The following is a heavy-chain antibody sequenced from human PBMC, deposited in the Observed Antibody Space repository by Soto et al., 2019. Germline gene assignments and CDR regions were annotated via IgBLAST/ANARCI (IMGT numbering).Heavy chain of an antibody. V-gene: IGHV3-53*04. Sequence: EVQLVESGGGLVQPGGSLRLSCAASGFTVGSNHMTWVRQAPGKGLEWVSVIYTGGETYYLDSVKGRITISRHNSRNTLYLQMNNPGAEDTAIYYWARGGLSVGESGVDCWGQGTLVTVSS. D-gene: IGHD3-10*01. CDR3: ARGGLSVGESGVDC. J-gene: IGHJ4*02. CDR2: IYTGGET. CDR1: GFTVGSNH.